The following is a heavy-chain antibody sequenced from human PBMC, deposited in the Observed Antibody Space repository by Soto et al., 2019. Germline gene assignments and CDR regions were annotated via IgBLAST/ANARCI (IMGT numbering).Heavy chain of an antibody. CDR1: GCTLSSDY. CDR2: INTSGGST. D-gene: IGHD6-19*01. Sequence: ASVKASCKASGCTLSSDYMHWVRQAPGQGLEWMGIINTSGGSTTYAQKFQGRVTMTRDTSTSTVYMELSSLTSEDTAVYYCARASVSGRRLDYWGKGTLVTVSS. CDR3: ARASVSGRRLDY. J-gene: IGHJ4*02. V-gene: IGHV1-46*03.